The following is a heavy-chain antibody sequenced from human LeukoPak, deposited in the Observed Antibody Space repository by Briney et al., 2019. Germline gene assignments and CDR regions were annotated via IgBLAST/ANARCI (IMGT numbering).Heavy chain of an antibody. D-gene: IGHD4/OR15-4a*01. V-gene: IGHV4-39*01. J-gene: IGHJ5*02. CDR3: TKNDVGDYGA. CDR1: GASISRSTYY. Sequence: SETLSLTCNVSGASISRSTYYWGWIRQPPGKGLEWIGSVFRTGTAYYNPSLSSRVTISVDTSKNQFSLRLTTVTAADTAVYYCTKNDVGDYGAWGQGTLVTVSS. CDR2: VFRTGTA.